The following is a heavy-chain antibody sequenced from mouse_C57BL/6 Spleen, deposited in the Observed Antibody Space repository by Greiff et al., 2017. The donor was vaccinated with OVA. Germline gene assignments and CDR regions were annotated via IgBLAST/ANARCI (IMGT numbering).Heavy chain of an antibody. Sequence: VQLQQPGAELVKPGASVKVSCKASGYTFTSYWMHWVKQRPGQGLEWIGRIHPSDSDTNYNQKFKVKATLTVDKPTSTAYMQLSSLTSEDSAVYYCAIYYDYDGYWGQGTTLTVSS. CDR2: IHPSDSDT. D-gene: IGHD2-4*01. CDR3: AIYYDYDGY. CDR1: GYTFTSYW. J-gene: IGHJ2*01. V-gene: IGHV1-74*01.